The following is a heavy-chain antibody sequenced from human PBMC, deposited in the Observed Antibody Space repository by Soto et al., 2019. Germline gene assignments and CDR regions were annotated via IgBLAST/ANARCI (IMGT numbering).Heavy chain of an antibody. Sequence: QVQLVESGGGVVQPGRSLRLSCAASGFTFSSYAMHWVRQAPGKGLEWVAVISYDGSNKYYADFVKGRFTISRDNSKYTLDLQMHSLRAEDTAVYFCARCNIGLLVVCNFDSWGQGPLVTVS. V-gene: IGHV3-30-3*01. CDR3: ARCNIGLLVVCNFDS. CDR1: GFTFSSYA. J-gene: IGHJ4*02. D-gene: IGHD2-2*01. CDR2: ISYDGSNK.